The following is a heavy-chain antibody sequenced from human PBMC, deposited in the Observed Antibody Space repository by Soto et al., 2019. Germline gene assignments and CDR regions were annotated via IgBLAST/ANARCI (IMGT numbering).Heavy chain of an antibody. CDR3: ARGGSSDWQVALDI. CDR1: SEYLGSYY. Sequence: QVQQHKWGAGLLKPSETLSLTCAVSSEYLGSYYWNWIRQSPGKGLEWIGEINHAGKHNYSPSLKSRVTMSIDMSKNLVSLKLTSVTAADTAVYYCARGGSSDWQVALDIWGQGTMVTVSS. D-gene: IGHD6-19*01. J-gene: IGHJ3*02. V-gene: IGHV4-34*01. CDR2: INHAGKH.